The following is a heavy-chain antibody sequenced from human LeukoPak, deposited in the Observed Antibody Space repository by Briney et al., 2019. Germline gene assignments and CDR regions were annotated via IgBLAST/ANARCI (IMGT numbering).Heavy chain of an antibody. V-gene: IGHV3-49*03. CDR3: TRDRGAYNLYDY. Sequence: GGSLRLSCTASGFTFGDYAMSWIRQAPGKGLEWVGLIRSKAYGETADYAASVKGRFTISRDDSKAIAYLQMNSLKTEDTAVYHCTRDRGAYNLYDYWGQGTLVTVSS. D-gene: IGHD1-1*01. J-gene: IGHJ4*02. CDR1: GFTFGDYA. CDR2: IRSKAYGETA.